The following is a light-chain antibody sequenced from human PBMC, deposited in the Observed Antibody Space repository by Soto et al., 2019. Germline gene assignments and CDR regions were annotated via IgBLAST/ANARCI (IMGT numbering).Light chain of an antibody. J-gene: IGKJ3*01. CDR2: NTS. CDR1: QSFRGS. V-gene: IGKV3-11*01. CDR3: QQLGNWSLT. Sequence: EIVLTQSPATLSLSPGERATLSCRASQSFRGSLAWYQQKPGQAPRLLIYNTSNRATSIPARFSGTGSGTDFTLTLSSREPEDFAVYYCQQLGNWSLTFVPGTKVEI.